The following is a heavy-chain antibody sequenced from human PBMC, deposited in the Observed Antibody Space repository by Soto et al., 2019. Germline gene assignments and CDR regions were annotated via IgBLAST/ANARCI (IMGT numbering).Heavy chain of an antibody. CDR3: GRVEIERDGDYPNWFDP. CDR2: MNPNSGNT. V-gene: IGHV1-8*01. CDR1: GYTFTSYD. J-gene: IGHJ5*02. D-gene: IGHD4-17*01. Sequence: QVQLVQSGAEVKKPGASVKVSCKASGYTFTSYDINWVRQATGQGLEWMGWMNPNSGNTGYAQKFQGRLPMTRNSSISPAYMALGRLISDDAAVYYCGRVEIERDGDYPNWFDPWGQGTLVTGSS.